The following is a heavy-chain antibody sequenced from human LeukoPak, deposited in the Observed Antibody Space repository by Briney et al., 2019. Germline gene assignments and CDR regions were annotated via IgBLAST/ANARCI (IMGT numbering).Heavy chain of an antibody. CDR1: GGSISSYY. D-gene: IGHD1/OR15-1a*01. V-gene: IGHV4-59*08. CDR3: ARRRPSQNMFDY. Sequence: SETLSLTCTVSGGSISSYYWSWIRQPPGKGLEWIGYIYYSGSTNYNPSLKSRVTISVDTSMNQFSLKLSSVTAADTAVYYCARRRPSQNMFDYWGQGTLVTVSS. J-gene: IGHJ4*02. CDR2: IYYSGST.